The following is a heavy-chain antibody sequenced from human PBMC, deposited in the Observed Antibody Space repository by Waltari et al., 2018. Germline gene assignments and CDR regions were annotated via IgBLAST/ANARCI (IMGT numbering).Heavy chain of an antibody. Sequence: EVQLVESGGGLFQPGGSLRLSCAASGFTFSSYWMHWVRQPPGKGLLWVSRINSDGISTNYADSVKGRFTVSRDNAKNTLYLQMNSLRAEDTAVYYCARGRTGLTQIVEDWGQGTLVTVSS. CDR1: GFTFSSYW. J-gene: IGHJ4*02. CDR3: ARGRTGLTQIVED. D-gene: IGHD1-26*01. V-gene: IGHV3-74*01. CDR2: INSDGIST.